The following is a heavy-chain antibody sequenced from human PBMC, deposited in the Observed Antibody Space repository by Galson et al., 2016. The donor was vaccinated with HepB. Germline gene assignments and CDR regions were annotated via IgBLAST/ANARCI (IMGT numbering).Heavy chain of an antibody. D-gene: IGHD5-12*01. Sequence: SETLSLTCAVYGESFSTYYWSWVRQPPGKGLEWIGEINERGDTKYNPSLKSRVSLSTDTSKKQFSLTLDSVTAADTAVYYCARGMRDIVVRRSTIRRYSVDPWGQGILVIVSS. J-gene: IGHJ5*02. CDR2: INERGDT. CDR3: ARGMRDIVVRRSTIRRYSVDP. CDR1: GESFSTYY. V-gene: IGHV4-34*01.